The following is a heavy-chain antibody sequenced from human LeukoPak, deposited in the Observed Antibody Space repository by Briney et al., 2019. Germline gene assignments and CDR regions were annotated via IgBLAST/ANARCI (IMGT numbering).Heavy chain of an antibody. CDR3: AANSADYNTLGSSYKV. Sequence: SPSETLSLTCTVSGGSISSSNYYWGWLRQPPGKGLEWIGSFYYSGSTYYNPSLESRVTISVDTSKNHFSLKLSSVTAADTAVYYCAANSADYNTLGSSYKVWGQGTLVTVSS. CDR2: FYYSGST. D-gene: IGHD3-10*01. J-gene: IGHJ4*02. V-gene: IGHV4-39*02. CDR1: GGSISSSNYY.